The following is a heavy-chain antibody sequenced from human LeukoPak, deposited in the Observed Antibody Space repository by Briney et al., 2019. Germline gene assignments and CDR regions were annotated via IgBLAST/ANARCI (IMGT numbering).Heavy chain of an antibody. CDR1: GFTFSGSA. CDR3: TRHSEIAYCGGDCFSGDY. V-gene: IGHV3-73*01. Sequence: GGSLRLSCAASGFTFSGSAMHWVRQASGKGLEWVGRIRSKANSYATAYAASVKGRFTISRDDSKNTAFLQMNSLKTEDTAVYYCTRHSEIAYCGGDCFSGDYWGQGTLVTVSS. D-gene: IGHD2-21*02. J-gene: IGHJ4*02. CDR2: IRSKANSYAT.